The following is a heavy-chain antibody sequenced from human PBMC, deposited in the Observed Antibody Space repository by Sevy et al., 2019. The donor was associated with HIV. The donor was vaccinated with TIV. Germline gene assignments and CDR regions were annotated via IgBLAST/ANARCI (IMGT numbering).Heavy chain of an antibody. V-gene: IGHV4-61*02. CDR1: GDSISSSNYY. D-gene: IGHD6-19*01. J-gene: IGHJ4*02. CDR3: ARDILVAGQWRNFDY. Sequence: SETLSLTCTVSGDSISSSNYYWNWIRQPAGEGLEWIGRIYTSGSTNYNPSLKSRVTISVDTSKNQFSLKLRSVTAADTAVYYCARDILVAGQWRNFDYWGQGTLVPVSS. CDR2: IYTSGST.